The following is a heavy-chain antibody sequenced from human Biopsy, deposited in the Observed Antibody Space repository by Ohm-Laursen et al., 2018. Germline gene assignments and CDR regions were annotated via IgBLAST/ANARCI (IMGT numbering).Heavy chain of an antibody. Sequence: SDTLSLTCSVSGGSFTGHYWTWIRQPPGKGLEWIGHISHTGYTSYKSSLKSRVTISLDTSGKHLSLRLTSLAAADTAVYYCARGSNEYGGLYFPHWGQGTLVTVSS. V-gene: IGHV4-59*11. D-gene: IGHD4-23*01. CDR2: ISHTGYT. CDR3: ARGSNEYGGLYFPH. CDR1: GGSFTGHY. J-gene: IGHJ1*01.